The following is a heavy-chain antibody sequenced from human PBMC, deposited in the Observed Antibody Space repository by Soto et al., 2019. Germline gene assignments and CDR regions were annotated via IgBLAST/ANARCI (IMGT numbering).Heavy chain of an antibody. CDR3: ARGGDGYNY. CDR1: GFTFSSYG. D-gene: IGHD5-12*01. J-gene: IGHJ4*02. V-gene: IGHV3-33*01. Sequence: QVQLVESGGGVVQPGRSLRLSCAASGFTFSSYGMHWVRQAPGKGLEWVAVVWYDGSNKYYADSVQGRFTISRDNSKNPLDLQMNSRRAEDTGVYYCARGGDGYNYWGQGTLVTVSS. CDR2: VWYDGSNK.